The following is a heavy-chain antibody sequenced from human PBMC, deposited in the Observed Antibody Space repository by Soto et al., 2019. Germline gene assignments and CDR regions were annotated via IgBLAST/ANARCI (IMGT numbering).Heavy chain of an antibody. J-gene: IGHJ4*02. D-gene: IGHD5-18*01. Sequence: PSQMLSRSGAVFVGSSGSRSSSCTWIRQPPGKGLDWSGYIYYRGRTYYNPSRQSRASIALNTSKNQFSLNVNVVTGADAAVYYCARGGYTYGYRDFDSWGQGTLVTVSS. CDR2: IYYRGRT. CDR3: ARGGYTYGYRDFDS. V-gene: IGHV4-30-4*01. CDR1: VGSSGSRSSS.